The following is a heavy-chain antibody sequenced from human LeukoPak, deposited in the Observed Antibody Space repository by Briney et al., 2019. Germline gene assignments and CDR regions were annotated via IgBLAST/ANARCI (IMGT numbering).Heavy chain of an antibody. V-gene: IGHV4-61*02. Sequence: SETLSLTCTVSGGSISSGRDYWSWIRQPAGKGLEWIGRFYPSGSTNYNPSLKSRVTISLDTSKNQFSLKLISVTAADTAVYYCARGGWGSFDYWGQGTLVTVSS. CDR1: GGSISSGRDY. CDR2: FYPSGST. J-gene: IGHJ4*02. D-gene: IGHD1-26*01. CDR3: ARGGWGSFDY.